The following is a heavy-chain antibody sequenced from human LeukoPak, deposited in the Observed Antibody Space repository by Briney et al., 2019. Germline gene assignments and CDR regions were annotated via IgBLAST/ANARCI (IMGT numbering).Heavy chain of an antibody. V-gene: IGHV4-4*07. CDR2: IYTGGST. CDR1: GGSISSYY. J-gene: IGHJ3*02. Sequence: SETLSLTCTVSGGSISSYYWSWIRQPAGKGLEWIGRIYTGGSTNYNPSLKSRVTISVDTSKNQFSLKLSSVTAADTAVYYCATEQGYSSGWYPEAFDIWGQGTMVTVSS. D-gene: IGHD6-19*01. CDR3: ATEQGYSSGWYPEAFDI.